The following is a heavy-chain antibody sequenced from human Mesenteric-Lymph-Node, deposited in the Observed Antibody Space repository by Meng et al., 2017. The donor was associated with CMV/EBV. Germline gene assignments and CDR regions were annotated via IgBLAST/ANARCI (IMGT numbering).Heavy chain of an antibody. J-gene: IGHJ6*02. CDR3: ASGSTDFWSGAYYGMDV. V-gene: IGHV3-48*04. D-gene: IGHD3-3*01. CDR1: GFIFSSYS. Sequence: GGSLRLSCAASGFIFSSYSMNWVRRAPGKGLEWVSYISSSGGTIYYADSVKGRFTISRDNAKNSLYLQMNSLRAEDTAVYYCASGSTDFWSGAYYGMDVWGQGTTVTVSS. CDR2: ISSSGGTI.